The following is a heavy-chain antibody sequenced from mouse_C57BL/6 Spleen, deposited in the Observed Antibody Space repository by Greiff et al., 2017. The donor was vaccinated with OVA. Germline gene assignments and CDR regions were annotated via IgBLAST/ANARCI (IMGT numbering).Heavy chain of an antibody. CDR2: FHPSDSDT. V-gene: IGHV1-74*01. CDR1: GYTFTSYR. J-gene: IGHJ3*01. Sequence: QVQLQQPGAELVKPGASVKVSCKASGYTFTSYRMHWVKQSPGQGLEWIGRFHPSDSDTNYNQKFKGKATLTVDKSSSTAYMQLSSLTSEDSAVYYCAIPLGSGYVGFADWGQGTLVTVSA. CDR3: AIPLGSGYVGFAD. D-gene: IGHD3-2*02.